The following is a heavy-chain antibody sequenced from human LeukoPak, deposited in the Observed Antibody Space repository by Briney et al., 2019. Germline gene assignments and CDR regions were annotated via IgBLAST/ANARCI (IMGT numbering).Heavy chain of an antibody. CDR3: ARGRETYYGSGSYSYYMDV. CDR2: ISDSGDDT. Sequence: GGSLRLSCTGSGFTFSNYVMSWVRQAPGKRLEWVSGISDSGDDTDYADSVKGRFTISRDNSKNTLYLQMNSLRAEDTAVYYCARGRETYYGSGSYSYYMDVWGKGTTVTVSS. V-gene: IGHV3-23*01. J-gene: IGHJ6*03. D-gene: IGHD3-10*01. CDR1: GFTFSNYV.